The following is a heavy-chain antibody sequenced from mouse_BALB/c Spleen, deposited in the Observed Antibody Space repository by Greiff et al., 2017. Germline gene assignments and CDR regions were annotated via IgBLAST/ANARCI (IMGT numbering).Heavy chain of an antibody. CDR2: ISSGSSTI. CDR3: ARVSGSSYGFAY. D-gene: IGHD1-1*01. Sequence: EVKLMESGGGLVQPGGSRKLSCAASGFTFSSFGMHWVRQAPEKGLEWVAYISSGSSTIYYADTVKGRFTISRDNPKNTLFLQMTSLRSEDTAMYYCARVSGSSYGFAYWGQGTLVTVSA. V-gene: IGHV5-17*02. CDR1: GFTFSSFG. J-gene: IGHJ3*01.